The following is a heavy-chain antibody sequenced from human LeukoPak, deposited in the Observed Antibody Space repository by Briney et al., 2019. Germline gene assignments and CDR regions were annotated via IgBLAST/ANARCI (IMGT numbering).Heavy chain of an antibody. Sequence: GGSLRLSCAASGFTFSSYSMNWVRQAPGKGLEWVSSISSSSSYIYYADSVKGRFTISRDNSKNTLYLQMNSLRAEDTAVYYCAKDVTSHPYYYYMDVWGKGTTVTVSS. CDR3: AKDVTSHPYYYYMDV. J-gene: IGHJ6*03. V-gene: IGHV3-21*01. CDR2: ISSSSSYI. CDR1: GFTFSSYS. D-gene: IGHD2-2*01.